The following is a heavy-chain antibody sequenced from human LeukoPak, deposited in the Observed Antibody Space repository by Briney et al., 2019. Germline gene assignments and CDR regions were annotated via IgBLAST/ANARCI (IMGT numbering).Heavy chain of an antibody. CDR3: ARDPLSAAGSGWFDP. D-gene: IGHD6-13*01. V-gene: IGHV1-18*01. CDR1: GYPFTSNG. Sequence: GASVKVSCKASGYPFTSNGISWVRQAPGQGLEWMGWISAYNGNTNYAQNLQGRVTMTTDTSTTTACMELRSLRSDDTAVYYCARDPLSAAGSGWFDPWGQGTPVTVSS. J-gene: IGHJ5*02. CDR2: ISAYNGNT.